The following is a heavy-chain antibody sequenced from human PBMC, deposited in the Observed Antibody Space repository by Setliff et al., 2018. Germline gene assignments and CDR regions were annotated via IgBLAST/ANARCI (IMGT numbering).Heavy chain of an antibody. D-gene: IGHD2-2*01. CDR1: GDSISTFSYY. Sequence: SETLSLTCSVPGDSISTFSYYWGWIRQPPGKGLEWIGTIYDSGKTYYNPSLKSRVSISVDTSKNQFSLNLNSVTAADTGVYYCASCRYQVPYDYWGQGILVTVSS. CDR3: ASCRYQVPYDY. V-gene: IGHV4-39*01. J-gene: IGHJ4*02. CDR2: IYDSGKT.